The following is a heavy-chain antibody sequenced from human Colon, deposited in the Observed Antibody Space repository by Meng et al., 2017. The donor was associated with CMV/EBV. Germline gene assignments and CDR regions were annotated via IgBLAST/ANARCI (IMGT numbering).Heavy chain of an antibody. V-gene: IGHV3-74*01. CDR2: IHSGGTSI. CDR3: LKLPPGY. Sequence: GEWVGAGGGLIQPGGSLRLSCVVSGFATDDFWVDWVRQAPGKGPLWVSRIHSGGTSISYADSVKGRFTISGDNAKNTVYLQMNSLRDEDTAVYYCLKLPPGYWGQGTLVTVSS. J-gene: IGHJ4*02. D-gene: IGHD1-1*01. CDR1: GFATDDFW.